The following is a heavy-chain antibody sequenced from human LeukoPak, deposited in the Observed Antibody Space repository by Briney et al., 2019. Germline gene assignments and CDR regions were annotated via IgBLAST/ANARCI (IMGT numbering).Heavy chain of an antibody. D-gene: IGHD1-26*01. CDR2: IYHSGST. CDR3: ARGRIWELPDYFQH. V-gene: IGHV4-38-2*02. CDR1: GDSISSGYY. Sequence: SETLSLTCTVSGDSISSGYYWGWIRQPPGKGLEWIGSIYHSGSTYYNPSLKSRVTISVDTSKNQFSLRLDSVTAADTAVYYCARGRIWELPDYFQHWGQGTLVTVSS. J-gene: IGHJ1*01.